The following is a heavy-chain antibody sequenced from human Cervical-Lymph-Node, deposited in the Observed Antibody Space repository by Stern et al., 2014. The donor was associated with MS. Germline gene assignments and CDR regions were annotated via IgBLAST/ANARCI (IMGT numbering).Heavy chain of an antibody. J-gene: IGHJ6*01. D-gene: IGHD1-1*01. V-gene: IGHV1-69*06. CDR3: AREVGSLAMDV. Sequence: QVQLVQSGAEVKKPGSSVKVSCKASGDTFTDYAISWVRQAPGQGPEWMGCITPIFGSADYAQKFQGRLTIAADRSTSTAYMDLSSLTSEDTAVYYCAREVGSLAMDVWGQGTTVIVSS. CDR1: GDTFTDYA. CDR2: ITPIFGSA.